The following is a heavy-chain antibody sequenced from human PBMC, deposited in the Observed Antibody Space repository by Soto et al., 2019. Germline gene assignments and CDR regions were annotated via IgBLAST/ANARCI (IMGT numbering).Heavy chain of an antibody. Sequence: ASVKVSCKASGYTFTNYHMQWMRQAPGQGLEYMGLINPNDGSTRYTQKFQGRVTMTRDMSTSTVYLDLSSLTSEDTAVYYCAPLGYCTNGVCYGPFYGMDDWGQGTTVTVSS. CDR3: APLGYCTNGVCYGPFYGMDD. CDR1: GYTFTNYH. D-gene: IGHD2-8*01. V-gene: IGHV1-46*01. J-gene: IGHJ6*02. CDR2: INPNDGST.